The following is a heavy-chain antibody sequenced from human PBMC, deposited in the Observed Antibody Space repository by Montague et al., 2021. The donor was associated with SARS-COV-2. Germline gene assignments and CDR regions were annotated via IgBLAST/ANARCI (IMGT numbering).Heavy chain of an antibody. D-gene: IGHD3-10*01. CDR1: VSWNSGAD. CDR2: FYSSGNT. CDR3: ARDRPRSYYYDSGTYTWGGYGMDV. Sequence: SETLSLTCSGLVSWNSGADRRSTRQPSSNVLKSFALFYSSGNTNYNPSLKSRVTMSVDTSKNQFSLKLSSGTAADTAVYYCARDRPRSYYYDSGTYTWGGYGMDVWGQGTTVTVSS. V-gene: IGHV4-4*07. J-gene: IGHJ6*02.